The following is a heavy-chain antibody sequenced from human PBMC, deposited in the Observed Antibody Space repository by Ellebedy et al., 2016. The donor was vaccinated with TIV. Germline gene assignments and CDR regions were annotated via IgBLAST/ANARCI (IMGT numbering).Heavy chain of an antibody. Sequence: GGSLRLSXAASGFTFNTYWMTWVRQAPGRGLEWVANIKPDGSEKSYLDSVRARFTISGDNAKNSLYLQMSSLRAEDTAVYYCVRAIYGSGSFWGQGTLVTVSS. CDR2: IKPDGSEK. J-gene: IGHJ4*02. V-gene: IGHV3-7*04. D-gene: IGHD3-10*01. CDR1: GFTFNTYW. CDR3: VRAIYGSGSF.